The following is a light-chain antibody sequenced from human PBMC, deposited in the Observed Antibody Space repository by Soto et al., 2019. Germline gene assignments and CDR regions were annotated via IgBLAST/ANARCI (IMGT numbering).Light chain of an antibody. CDR2: DAS. Sequence: DIQMTQSPSSLSASVGDRVTITCQASLDISNYLSWYQQKPGEAPKLLIYDASNLETGVPSRFTGSGSDTDFTFTITSRQPEDSATYYCQQFDSLPWTFGQGTKVEI. CDR3: QQFDSLPWT. J-gene: IGKJ1*01. V-gene: IGKV1-33*01. CDR1: LDISNY.